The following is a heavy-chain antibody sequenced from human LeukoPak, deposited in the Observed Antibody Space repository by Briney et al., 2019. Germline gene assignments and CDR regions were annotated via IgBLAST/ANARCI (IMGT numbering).Heavy chain of an antibody. J-gene: IGHJ6*02. D-gene: IGHD3-16*01. CDR1: GGSISSGGYS. CDR3: ARGNYERYYYYGMGV. Sequence: PSETLSLTCAVSGGSISSGGYSWSWIRQPPGQGLEWIGYIYHSGSTYYNPSLKGRVTISVDRSKNQFSLKLSSVTAADTAVYYCARGNYERYYYYGMGVWGQGTAVTVSS. CDR2: IYHSGST. V-gene: IGHV4-30-2*01.